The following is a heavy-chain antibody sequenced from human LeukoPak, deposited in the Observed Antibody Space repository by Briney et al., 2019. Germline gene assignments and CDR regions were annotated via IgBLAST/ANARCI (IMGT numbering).Heavy chain of an antibody. CDR3: AKWVGNTGAFDY. J-gene: IGHJ4*02. V-gene: IGHV3-23*01. CDR1: GFTFSSYA. D-gene: IGHD1/OR15-1a*01. Sequence: GGSLRLSCAPSGFTFSSYAMSWVRQAPGKGLEWVSAISGSGGSTYYADSVKGRFTISRDNSKNTLYLQMNSLRAEDTAVYYCAKWVGNTGAFDYWGQGTLVTVSS. CDR2: ISGSGGST.